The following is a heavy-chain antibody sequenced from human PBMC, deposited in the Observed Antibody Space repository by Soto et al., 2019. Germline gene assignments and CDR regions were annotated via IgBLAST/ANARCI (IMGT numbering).Heavy chain of an antibody. J-gene: IGHJ4*02. Sequence: EVQLLESGGGLVQPGGSLRLSCAASGFTFSSYAMSWVRQAPGKWLEWVSAISGSGGSTYYADSVKGRFTISRDNSKNTLYLQMNSLRAEDTAVYYCAKGYSSSTGVFAYWGQGTLVTVSS. CDR1: GFTFSSYA. CDR2: ISGSGGST. V-gene: IGHV3-23*01. D-gene: IGHD6-6*01. CDR3: AKGYSSSTGVFAY.